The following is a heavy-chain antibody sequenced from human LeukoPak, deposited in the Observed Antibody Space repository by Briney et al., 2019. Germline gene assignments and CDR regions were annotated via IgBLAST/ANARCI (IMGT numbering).Heavy chain of an antibody. CDR3: VRLLSIADAFDI. D-gene: IGHD2/OR15-2a*01. V-gene: IGHV4-39*01. J-gene: IGHJ3*02. CDR2: IYYSGST. CDR1: GGSISSSSYY. Sequence: PSETLSLTCTVSGGSISSSSYYWGWLRQPPGKGLEWIGSIYYSGSTYYNPSLKSRVTISVDTSKNQFSLKLSSVTAADTAIYYCVRLLSIADAFDIWGQGTMVTVSS.